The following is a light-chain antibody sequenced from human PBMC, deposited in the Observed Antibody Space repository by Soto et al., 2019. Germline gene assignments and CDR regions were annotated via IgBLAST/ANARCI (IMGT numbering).Light chain of an antibody. CDR2: DAS. CDR1: QRGNSY. Sequence: EIVLTQSPAALSLSPGERATLSCRAKQRGNSYLAWYQQKPGQAPRLLIYDASNRVNGIPARFSGSGSGTDFTLTISSLEPDDCAVYYCQQRSDWSSTFGGGTKVPIK. CDR3: QQRSDWSST. J-gene: IGKJ4*01. V-gene: IGKV3-11*01.